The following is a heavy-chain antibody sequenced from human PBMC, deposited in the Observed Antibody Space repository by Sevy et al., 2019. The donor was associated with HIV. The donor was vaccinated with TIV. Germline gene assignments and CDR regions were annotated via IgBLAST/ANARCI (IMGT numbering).Heavy chain of an antibody. CDR3: ATDPIIFLLVSDGMDV. Sequence: GGSLRLSCAASGFTFTYAWMSWVRQAPGKGLEWVGRIKSRPDGGTTDYAATVKGRFTISRDDSKNTLYLQMNSLQTEDSAVYYCATDPIIFLLVSDGMDVWGQGTTVTASS. J-gene: IGHJ6*02. CDR2: IKSRPDGGTT. V-gene: IGHV3-15*01. D-gene: IGHD2-15*01. CDR1: GFTFTYAW.